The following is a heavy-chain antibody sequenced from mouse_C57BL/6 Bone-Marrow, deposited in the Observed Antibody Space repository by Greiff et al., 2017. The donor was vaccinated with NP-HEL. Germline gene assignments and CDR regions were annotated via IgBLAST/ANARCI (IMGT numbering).Heavy chain of an antibody. D-gene: IGHD5-5*01. CDR2: IDPSDSYT. CDR3: ARGYLYYYAMDY. CDR1: GYTFTSYW. Sequence: QVHVKQPGAELVRPGTSVKLSCKASGYTFTSYWMHWVKQRPGQGLEWIGVIDPSDSYTNYNQKFKGKATLTVDTSSSTAYMQLSSLTSEDSAVYYCARGYLYYYAMDYWGQGTSVTVSS. V-gene: IGHV1-59*01. J-gene: IGHJ4*01.